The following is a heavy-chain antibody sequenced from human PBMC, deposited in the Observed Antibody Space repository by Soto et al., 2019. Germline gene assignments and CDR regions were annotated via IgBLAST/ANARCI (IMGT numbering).Heavy chain of an antibody. CDR3: ARVLEVFGVVIEGYYFDY. Sequence: ASVKVSCKASGYTFTSYGISWVRQAPGQGLEWMGWISAYNGNTNYAQKLQGRVTMTTDTSTSTAYMELRSLRSDDTAAYYCARVLEVFGVVIEGYYFDYWGQGTLVTVSS. CDR1: GYTFTSYG. V-gene: IGHV1-18*01. J-gene: IGHJ4*02. CDR2: ISAYNGNT. D-gene: IGHD3-3*01.